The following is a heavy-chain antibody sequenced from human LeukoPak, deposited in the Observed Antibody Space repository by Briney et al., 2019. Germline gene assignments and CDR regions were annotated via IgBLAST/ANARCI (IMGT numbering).Heavy chain of an antibody. J-gene: IGHJ4*02. D-gene: IGHD3-22*01. CDR2: ISAYNGNT. Sequence: ASVKVSCKASGYTFTSYGISWVRQAPGQGLEWMGCISAYNGNTNYAQKLQGRVPMTTDTCTSTGYMELRSLRSDDTAVYYWARYPPYDSSGYANYRLSWRFDYWGQGTLVTVSS. V-gene: IGHV1-18*01. CDR1: GYTFTSYG. CDR3: ARYPPYDSSGYANYRLSWRFDY.